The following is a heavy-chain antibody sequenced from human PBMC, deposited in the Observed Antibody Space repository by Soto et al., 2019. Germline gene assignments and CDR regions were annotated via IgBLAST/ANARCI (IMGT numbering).Heavy chain of an antibody. CDR1: GFTFSSYS. CDR3: ARDPPDYYDSSGFGAFGI. J-gene: IGHJ3*02. D-gene: IGHD3-22*01. V-gene: IGHV3-21*01. Sequence: PGGSLRLSCAASGFTFSSYSMNWVRQAPGKGLEWVSSISSSSSYIYYADSVKGRFTISRDNAKNSLYLQMNSLRAEDTAVYYCARDPPDYYDSSGFGAFGIWGQGTMVTVSS. CDR2: ISSSSSYI.